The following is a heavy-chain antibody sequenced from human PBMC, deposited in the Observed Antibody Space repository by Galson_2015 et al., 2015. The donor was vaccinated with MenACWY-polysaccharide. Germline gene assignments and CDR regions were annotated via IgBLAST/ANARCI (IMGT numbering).Heavy chain of an antibody. V-gene: IGHV3-23*01. CDR2: ISDTDGRT. CDR1: GFTFSSNA. CDR3: AKAHIAARPDRRMVYFYYMDV. D-gene: IGHD6-6*01. J-gene: IGHJ6*03. Sequence: SLRLSCAASGFTFSSNAMNWGRQAPGKGLEWVSAISDTDGRTYYADSVKGRFTISRANSRNTLYLHMNSPRAEDTAVYYCAKAHIAARPDRRMVYFYYMDVWGKGTTVTVSS.